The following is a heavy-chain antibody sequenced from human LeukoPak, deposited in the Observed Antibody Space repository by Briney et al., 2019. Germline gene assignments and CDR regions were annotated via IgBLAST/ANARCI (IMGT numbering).Heavy chain of an antibody. CDR1: GSSISSGGYY. CDR2: IYYSGST. J-gene: IGHJ4*02. CDR3: ARRRDGYNYFDY. V-gene: IGHV4-31*03. Sequence: SETLSLTCTVSGSSISSGGYYWSWIRQHPGKSLEWIGYIYYSGSTYYNPSLKSRVTISVDTSKNQFSLKLSSVTAADTAVYYCARRRDGYNYFDYWGQGTLVTVSS. D-gene: IGHD5-24*01.